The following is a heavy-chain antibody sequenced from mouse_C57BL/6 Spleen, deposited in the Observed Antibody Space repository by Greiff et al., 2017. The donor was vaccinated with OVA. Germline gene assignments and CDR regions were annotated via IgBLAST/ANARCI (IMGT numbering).Heavy chain of an antibody. CDR2: ISYDGSN. CDR1: GYSITSGYY. D-gene: IGHD2-3*01. CDR3: AREEGDGYPFDY. Sequence: EVQLQESGPGLVKPSQSLSLTCSVTGYSITSGYYWNWIRQFPGNKLEWMGYISYDGSNNYNPSLKNRISITRDTSKNQFFLKLNSVTTEDTATYYCAREEGDGYPFDYWGQGTTLTVSS. V-gene: IGHV3-6*01. J-gene: IGHJ2*01.